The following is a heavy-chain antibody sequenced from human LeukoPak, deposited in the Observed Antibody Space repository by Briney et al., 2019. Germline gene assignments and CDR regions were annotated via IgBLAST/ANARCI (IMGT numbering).Heavy chain of an antibody. D-gene: IGHD3-10*02. CDR2: ISGSGGST. CDR1: GFTFSSYA. Sequence: GGSLILSCAASGFTFSSYAMSWVRQAPGKGLEWVSAISGSGGSTYYADSVKGRFTISRDNSKSTLYLQMNSLRAEDTAVYYCAELGITMIGGVWGKGTTVTISS. J-gene: IGHJ6*04. CDR3: AELGITMIGGV. V-gene: IGHV3-23*01.